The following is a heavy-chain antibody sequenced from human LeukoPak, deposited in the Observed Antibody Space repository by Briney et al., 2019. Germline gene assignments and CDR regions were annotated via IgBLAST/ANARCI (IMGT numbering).Heavy chain of an antibody. Sequence: GGSLRLSCAASGFTFSSYAMSWVRQAPGKGLEWVSSIRSSSSYIYYADSLKSRFTISRDNAKNSLYLQMNSLRAEDTAVYYCAGDPQGYSSSWFDYWGQGTLVTVSS. CDR3: AGDPQGYSSSWFDY. CDR2: IRSSSSYI. J-gene: IGHJ4*02. V-gene: IGHV3-21*01. CDR1: GFTFSSYA. D-gene: IGHD6-13*01.